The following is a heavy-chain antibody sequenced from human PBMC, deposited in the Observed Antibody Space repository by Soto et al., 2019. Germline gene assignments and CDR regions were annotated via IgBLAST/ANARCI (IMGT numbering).Heavy chain of an antibody. Sequence: QVQLVQSGAEVKKPGSSVKVSCKASGGTFSSYAISWVRQAPGQGLEWMGGIIPIFGTANYAQKFQGRVTITADESXXTAYMELSSLRSEDTAVYYCARGARYSYGKDYFDYWGQGTLVTVSS. CDR2: IIPIFGTA. V-gene: IGHV1-69*12. CDR3: ARGARYSYGKDYFDY. D-gene: IGHD5-18*01. J-gene: IGHJ4*02. CDR1: GGTFSSYA.